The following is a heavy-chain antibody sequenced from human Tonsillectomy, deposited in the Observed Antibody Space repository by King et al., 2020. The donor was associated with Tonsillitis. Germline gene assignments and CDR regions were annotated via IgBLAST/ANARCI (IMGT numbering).Heavy chain of an antibody. J-gene: IGHJ5*02. V-gene: IGHV1-2*02. Sequence: VQLVESGAEVKKPGASVKVSCKASGYTFTGYYIHWVRQAPGQGLEWMGWINPNSGGTKYAQRFQGRVTMTRDTSISTAYMELSSLISDDTAVYYCARDERLGWPPHGWFDPWGQGTLVTVSS. CDR3: ARDERLGWPPHGWFDP. CDR2: INPNSGGT. CDR1: GYTFTGYY. D-gene: IGHD6-19*01.